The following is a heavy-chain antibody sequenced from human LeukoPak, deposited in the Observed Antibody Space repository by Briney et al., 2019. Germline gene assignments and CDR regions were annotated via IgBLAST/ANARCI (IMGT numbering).Heavy chain of an antibody. CDR1: GFTFSSYT. D-gene: IGHD3-10*01. CDR2: ISTSSSYI. J-gene: IGHJ4*02. Sequence: GGSLRLSCAASGFTFSSYTMNWVRQAPGKGLEWVSFISTSSSYIYYADSVKGRFTISRDYSKNTLYLHMNSLRAEDTAVYYCARDQAGSGHYADYWGQGTLATVSS. CDR3: ARDQAGSGHYADY. V-gene: IGHV3-21*01.